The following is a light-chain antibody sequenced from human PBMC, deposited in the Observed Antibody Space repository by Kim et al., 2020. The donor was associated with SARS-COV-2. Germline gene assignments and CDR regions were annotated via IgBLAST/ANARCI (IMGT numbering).Light chain of an antibody. CDR2: WAS. CDR1: QSVLYNSNNKNY. J-gene: IGKJ1*01. CDR3: QQYYSTPLT. V-gene: IGKV4-1*01. Sequence: ATINCKSSQSVLYNSNNKNYLTWYQQKPGQPPKLLLYWASTRESGVPDRFNGSGSGTDFTLTISSLQAEDVAVYYCQQYYSTPLTFGQGTKVDIK.